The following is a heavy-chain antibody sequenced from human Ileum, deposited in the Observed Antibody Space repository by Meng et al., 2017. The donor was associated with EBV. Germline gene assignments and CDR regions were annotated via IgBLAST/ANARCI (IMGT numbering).Heavy chain of an antibody. Sequence: QVQLKEAGPGLVTPSDTLSLTCAVSGYSISSTNWWGWIRQPPGKGLEWIGYIYYSGSTSYNPSLKSRVTMSVDTSKNQFSLNLNSVTAVDTAVYYCARNVPGTSAYYDWGQGTLVTVSS. D-gene: IGHD3-22*01. J-gene: IGHJ4*02. CDR1: GYSISSTNW. CDR3: ARNVPGTSAYYD. CDR2: IYYSGST. V-gene: IGHV4-28*01.